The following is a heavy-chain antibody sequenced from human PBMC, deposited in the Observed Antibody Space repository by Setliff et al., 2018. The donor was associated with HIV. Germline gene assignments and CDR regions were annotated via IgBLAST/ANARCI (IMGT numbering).Heavy chain of an antibody. CDR2: IIPIFGTA. D-gene: IGHD2-2*01. V-gene: IGHV1-69*05. CDR3: AKEKRDIVVVPAVFGAFDI. J-gene: IGHJ3*02. CDR1: GGTFSSYA. Sequence: ASVKVSCKASGGTFSSYAISWVRQAPGQGLEWMGGIIPIFGTANYAQKFQGRVTITTDESTSTAYMELSSLRSEDTAVYYCAKEKRDIVVVPAVFGAFDIWGQGTMVTVSS.